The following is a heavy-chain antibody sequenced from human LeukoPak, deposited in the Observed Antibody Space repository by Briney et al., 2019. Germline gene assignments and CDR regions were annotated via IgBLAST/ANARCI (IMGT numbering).Heavy chain of an antibody. Sequence: PSETLSLTCAVYGGSFSGYYWSWIRQPPGKGLEWIGEINHSGSTNYNPSLKSRVTISVDTSKNQFSLKLSSVTAADTAVYYCARLRFSSAFGVVITRRWVGVPKDAFDIWGQGTMVTVSS. D-gene: IGHD3-3*01. V-gene: IGHV4-34*01. CDR1: GGSFSGYY. CDR2: INHSGST. J-gene: IGHJ3*02. CDR3: ARLRFSSAFGVVITRRWVGVPKDAFDI.